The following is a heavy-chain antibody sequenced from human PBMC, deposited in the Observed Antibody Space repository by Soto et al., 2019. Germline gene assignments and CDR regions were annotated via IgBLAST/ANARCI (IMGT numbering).Heavy chain of an antibody. CDR3: AHSGRQFLEWLLPFDY. Sequence: QITLKESGPTLVKPTQTLTLTCTFSGFSLSTSGVGVGWIRQPPGKALEWLAVIYWNDDKRYSPSLKSRLTITKDTSKNQVVLTMTNVDPVDTATYYCAHSGRQFLEWLLPFDYWGQGPLVTVSS. CDR1: GFSLSTSGVG. CDR2: IYWNDDK. V-gene: IGHV2-5*01. J-gene: IGHJ4*02. D-gene: IGHD3-3*01.